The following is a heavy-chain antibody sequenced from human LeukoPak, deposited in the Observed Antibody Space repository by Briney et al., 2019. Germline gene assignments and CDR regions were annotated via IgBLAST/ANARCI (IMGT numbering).Heavy chain of an antibody. Sequence: SETLSLTCAVYGGSFSGYYWNWIRQPPGKGLEWIGEINHSGSTNYNPSLKSRVTISVDTSKNQFSLKLSSVTAADTAVYYCASLDSSYYYDSSGYYYQPGYWGQGTLVTVSS. CDR3: ASLDSSYYYDSSGYYYQPGY. CDR2: INHSGST. D-gene: IGHD3-22*01. CDR1: GGSFSGYY. V-gene: IGHV4-34*01. J-gene: IGHJ4*02.